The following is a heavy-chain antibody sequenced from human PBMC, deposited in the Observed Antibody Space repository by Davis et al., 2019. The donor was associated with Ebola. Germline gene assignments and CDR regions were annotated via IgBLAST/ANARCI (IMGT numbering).Heavy chain of an antibody. Sequence: GESLKISCAASGFTFSSYAMSWVRQAPGKGLEWVSAISGSGGSTYYADSVKGRFTISRDNSKNTLYLQMNSLRAEDTAVYYCAKDISARFLMGYFDYWGQGTLVTVSS. CDR2: ISGSGGST. V-gene: IGHV3-23*01. CDR3: AKDISARFLMGYFDY. D-gene: IGHD3-3*01. J-gene: IGHJ4*02. CDR1: GFTFSSYA.